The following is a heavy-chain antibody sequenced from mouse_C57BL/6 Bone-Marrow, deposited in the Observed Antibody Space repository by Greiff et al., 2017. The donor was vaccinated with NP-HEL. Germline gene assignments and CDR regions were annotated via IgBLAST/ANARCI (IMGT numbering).Heavy chain of an antibody. Sequence: EVQLVESGGGLVQPKGSLKLSCAASGFTFNTYAMHWVRQAPGKGLEWVARIRSKSSNYATYYADSVKDRFTISRDDSQSMLYLQMNNLKTEDTAMYYCLGEITTVVAPAMDYWGQGTSVTVSS. CDR2: IRSKSSNYAT. J-gene: IGHJ4*01. D-gene: IGHD1-1*01. CDR1: GFTFNTYA. CDR3: LGEITTVVAPAMDY. V-gene: IGHV10-3*01.